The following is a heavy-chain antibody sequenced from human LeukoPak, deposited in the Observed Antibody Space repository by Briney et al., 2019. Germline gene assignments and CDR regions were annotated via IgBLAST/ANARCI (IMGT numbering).Heavy chain of an antibody. V-gene: IGHV4-59*01. CDR2: IYYSGST. CDR1: GGSISSYY. J-gene: IGHJ6*02. D-gene: IGHD3-3*02. Sequence: SETLSLTCTVSGGSISSYYWSWIRQPPGKGLEWIGYIYYSGSTNYNPSLNSRVTISVDTSKNQFSLKLSSVTAADTAVYYCAISKSYYGMDVWGQGTTVTVSS. CDR3: AISKSYYGMDV.